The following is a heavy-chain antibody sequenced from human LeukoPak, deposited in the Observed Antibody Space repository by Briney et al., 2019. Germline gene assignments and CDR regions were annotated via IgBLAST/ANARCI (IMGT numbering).Heavy chain of an antibody. Sequence: SVKVSCKASGFTFTSSAVQWVRQARGQRLEWIGWIVVGSGNTNYAQKFQERVTMTRDTSISTAYMELSRLTSDDTAVYYCARESTSGSYGYGMDVWGQGTTVTVSS. CDR1: GFTFTSSA. V-gene: IGHV1-58*01. J-gene: IGHJ6*02. D-gene: IGHD3-10*01. CDR3: ARESTSGSYGYGMDV. CDR2: IVVGSGNT.